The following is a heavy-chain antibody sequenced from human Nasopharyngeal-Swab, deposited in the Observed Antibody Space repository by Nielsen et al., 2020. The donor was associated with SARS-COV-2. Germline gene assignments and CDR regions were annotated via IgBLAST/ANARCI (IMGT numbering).Heavy chain of an antibody. Sequence: WIRQPPGKGLEWIGYIYYSGSTYYNPSLKSRVTISVDTSKNQFSLKLSSVTAADTAVYYCASSSWDNWFDPWGQGTLVTVSS. CDR3: ASSSWDNWFDP. D-gene: IGHD6-13*01. V-gene: IGHV4-59*12. CDR2: IYYSGST. J-gene: IGHJ5*02.